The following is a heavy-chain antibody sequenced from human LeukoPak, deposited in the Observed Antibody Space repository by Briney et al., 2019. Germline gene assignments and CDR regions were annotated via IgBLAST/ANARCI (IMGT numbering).Heavy chain of an antibody. CDR3: ATSRDGYNKFDY. Sequence: SETLSLTCTVSNGSINHYYWTWIRQPPGKGLEWIGEIYHNGNTNYNPSLKSRVTISVDKSKNQFSLKLRSVTAADTAVYYCATSRDGYNKFDYWGQGTLVTVSS. CDR1: NGSINHYY. D-gene: IGHD5-24*01. CDR2: IYHNGNT. J-gene: IGHJ4*02. V-gene: IGHV4-59*12.